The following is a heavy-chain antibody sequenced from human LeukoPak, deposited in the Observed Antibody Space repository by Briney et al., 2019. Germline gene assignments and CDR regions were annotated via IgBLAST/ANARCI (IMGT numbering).Heavy chain of an antibody. CDR3: ARVPAGVIGMKDAFDI. Sequence: GGSLRLSCAASGFTFRSYSLNWVRQAPGKGLEWVSSISTSSIYIYNADSVKGRFTISRDNARNSQFLQMNSLRAEDTAVYYCARVPAGVIGMKDAFDIWGQGTMVTVSS. J-gene: IGHJ3*02. D-gene: IGHD3-16*02. CDR2: ISTSSIYI. V-gene: IGHV3-21*01. CDR1: GFTFRSYS.